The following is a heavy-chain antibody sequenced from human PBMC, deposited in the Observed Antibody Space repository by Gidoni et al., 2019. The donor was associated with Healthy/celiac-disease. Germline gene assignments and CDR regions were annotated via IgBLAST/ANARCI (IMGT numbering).Heavy chain of an antibody. CDR1: GFTFSSYA. V-gene: IGHV3-23*01. Sequence: EVQLLESGGGLVQPGGSLRLYCAACGFTFSSYAMSWVRQAPGKGLEWVSAISGSGGSTYYADSVKGRFTISRDNSKNTLYLQMNSLRAEDTAVYYCAKDDGIVVVPAAISPINYYYYGMDVWGQGTTVTVSS. CDR2: ISGSGGST. J-gene: IGHJ6*02. CDR3: AKDDGIVVVPAAISPINYYYYGMDV. D-gene: IGHD2-2*01.